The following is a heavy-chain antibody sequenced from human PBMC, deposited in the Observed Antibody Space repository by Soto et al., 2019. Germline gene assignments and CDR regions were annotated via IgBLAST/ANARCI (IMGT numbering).Heavy chain of an antibody. CDR2: ISGSGGST. CDR3: AKGLNIVVVVAATLTAFDI. Sequence: PGGSLRLCCAASGFTFSSYAMSWVRQAPGKGLEWVSAISGSGGSTYYADSVKGRFTISRDNSKNTLYLQMNSLRAEDTAVYYCAKGLNIVVVVAATLTAFDIWGQGTMVTVSS. CDR1: GFTFSSYA. J-gene: IGHJ3*02. V-gene: IGHV3-23*01. D-gene: IGHD2-15*01.